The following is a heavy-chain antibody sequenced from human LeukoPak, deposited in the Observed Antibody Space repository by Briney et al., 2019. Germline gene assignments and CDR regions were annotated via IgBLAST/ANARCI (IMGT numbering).Heavy chain of an antibody. J-gene: IGHJ6*03. Sequence: GGSLRLSCAASGFTVSSNYMTWVRQAPGKGLEWVGRIKSKTDGGTTDYAAPVKGRFTISRDDSKNTLYLQMNSLKTEDTALYYCTTLSGYSYGSFDYYYYMDVWGKGTTVTVSS. V-gene: IGHV3-15*01. CDR3: TTLSGYSYGSFDYYYYMDV. CDR1: GFTVSSNY. D-gene: IGHD5-18*01. CDR2: IKSKTDGGTT.